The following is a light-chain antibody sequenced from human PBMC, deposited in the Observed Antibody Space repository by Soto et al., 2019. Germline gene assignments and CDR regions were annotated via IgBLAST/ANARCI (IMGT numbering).Light chain of an antibody. J-gene: IGLJ2*01. CDR1: RSNIGSNT. CDR2: SNN. V-gene: IGLV1-44*01. Sequence: QSVLTQPPSASGTPGQRVTISCSGSRSNIGSNTVNWYQQLPGTAPKLLIYSNNQRPSGVPDRFSGSKSGTSASLAISGLQSEDEADYYCAAWDDSLNGVVFGVGTKVTVL. CDR3: AAWDDSLNGVV.